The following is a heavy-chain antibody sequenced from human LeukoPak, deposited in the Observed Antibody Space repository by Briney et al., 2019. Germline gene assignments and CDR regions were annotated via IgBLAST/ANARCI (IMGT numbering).Heavy chain of an antibody. Sequence: GGSLRLSCAASGFTFRRYEMIWVRQARGKGLEGVSYISSSGRTIYYADSVKGRFTISRDNAKNSLYLQMNNLRAEDTAVYYCARRYCSGGSCCRAFDIWGQGTMVTVSS. J-gene: IGHJ3*02. D-gene: IGHD2-15*01. CDR3: ARRYCSGGSCCRAFDI. CDR1: GFTFRRYE. CDR2: ISSSGRTI. V-gene: IGHV3-48*03.